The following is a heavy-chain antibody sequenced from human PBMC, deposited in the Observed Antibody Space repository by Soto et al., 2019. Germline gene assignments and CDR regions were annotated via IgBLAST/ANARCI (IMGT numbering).Heavy chain of an antibody. V-gene: IGHV4-31*03. Sequence: QVQLQESGPGLVKPSQTLSLTCTVSGGSISRGGYYWSWIRQHPGKGLEWIGYIYYSGSTYYNPSLKSRVTISVDSSKNQFSLELSSVTAADTAVYYCARGGERDCSGGSCYSPTAVYYGMDVWGQGTTVTVSS. CDR3: ARGGERDCSGGSCYSPTAVYYGMDV. D-gene: IGHD2-15*01. CDR1: GGSISRGGYY. J-gene: IGHJ6*02. CDR2: IYYSGST.